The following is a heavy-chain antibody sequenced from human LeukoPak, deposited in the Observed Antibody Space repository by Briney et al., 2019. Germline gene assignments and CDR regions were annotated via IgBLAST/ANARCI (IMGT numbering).Heavy chain of an antibody. CDR3: RITNPDAFDI. J-gene: IGHJ3*02. V-gene: IGHV1-69*02. Sequence: SVKVSCKASGYTFTGYYMHWVRQAPGQGLEWMGRIIPILGIANYAQKFQGRVTITADKSTSTAYMELSSLRSEDTAVYYCRITNPDAFDIWGQGTMVTVSS. D-gene: IGHD3-10*01. CDR1: GYTFTGYY. CDR2: IIPILGIA.